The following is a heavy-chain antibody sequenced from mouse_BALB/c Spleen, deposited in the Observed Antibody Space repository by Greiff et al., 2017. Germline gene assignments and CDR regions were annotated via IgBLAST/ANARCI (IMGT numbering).Heavy chain of an antibody. CDR2: INPSNGRT. J-gene: IGHJ2*01. CDR3: ARQDYYGSFLFDY. Sequence: QVQLQQPGAELVKPGASVKLSCKASGYTFTSYWMHWVKQRPGQGLEWIGEINPSNGRTNYNEKFKSKATLTVDKSSSTAYMQLSSLTSEDSAVYYCARQDYYGSFLFDYWGQGTTLTVSS. V-gene: IGHV1S81*02. D-gene: IGHD1-1*01. CDR1: GYTFTSYW.